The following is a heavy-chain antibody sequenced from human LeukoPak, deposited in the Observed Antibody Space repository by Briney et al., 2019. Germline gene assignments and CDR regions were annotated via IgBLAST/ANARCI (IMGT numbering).Heavy chain of an antibody. CDR2: IKGKTDGGTT. CDR1: GFTFSIYE. D-gene: IGHD5-18*01. J-gene: IGHJ5*02. Sequence: PGGSLRLSCAASGFTFSIYEMNWVRQAPGRGLEWVGRIKGKTDGGTTDYAAPVKGRFTISRDDSKNTLYLQVNSLKAEDTAVYYCTADEKAYSFGAWGQGTLVTVSS. V-gene: IGHV3-15*01. CDR3: TADEKAYSFGA.